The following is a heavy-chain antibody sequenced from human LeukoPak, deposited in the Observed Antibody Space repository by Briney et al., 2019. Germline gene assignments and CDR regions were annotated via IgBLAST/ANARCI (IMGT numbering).Heavy chain of an antibody. V-gene: IGHV3-23*01. Sequence: GGSLRLSCVASGFTFSTFGMSWVRQAPGKGLEWVSAPSGNGLKTYYADSVKGRFTISRDNFKTTLYLQMTSLRVEDTAMYYCAKDLHWGFDYWGQGVLVTVSS. CDR3: AKDLHWGFDY. J-gene: IGHJ4*02. CDR1: GFTFSTFG. CDR2: PSGNGLKT. D-gene: IGHD7-27*01.